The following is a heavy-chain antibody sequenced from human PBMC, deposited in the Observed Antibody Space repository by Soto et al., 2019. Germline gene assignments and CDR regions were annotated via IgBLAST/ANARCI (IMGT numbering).Heavy chain of an antibody. Sequence: QVQLVESGGGVVQPGRSLRLSCAASGFIFSSYGMHWVRQAPGKGLEWVAVISYDENNKHYADSVKGRFTISRDNSKNTLYLQMNSLRVKDTAVYYCARSTTWAPNYYYYALDVWVQGTTVTVSS. CDR1: GFIFSSYG. D-gene: IGHD1-1*01. J-gene: IGHJ6*02. CDR2: ISYDENNK. V-gene: IGHV3-30*03. CDR3: ARSTTWAPNYYYYALDV.